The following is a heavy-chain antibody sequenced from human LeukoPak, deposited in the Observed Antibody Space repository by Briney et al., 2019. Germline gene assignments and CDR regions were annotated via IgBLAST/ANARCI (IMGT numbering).Heavy chain of an antibody. D-gene: IGHD6-13*01. V-gene: IGHV4-39*07. CDR1: GGSISSSSYY. J-gene: IGHJ4*02. CDR3: ARVRRIAAALLDY. CDR2: IYYSGST. Sequence: KPSETLSLTCTVSGGSISSSSYYWGWIRQPPGKGLEWIGSIYYSGSTYYNPSLKSRVTISVDTSKNQFSLKLSSVTAADTAVYYCARVRRIAAALLDYWGQGTLVTVSS.